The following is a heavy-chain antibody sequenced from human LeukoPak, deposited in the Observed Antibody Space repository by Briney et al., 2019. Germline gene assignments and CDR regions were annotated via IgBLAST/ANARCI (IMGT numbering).Heavy chain of an antibody. Sequence: SETLSLTCTVSGGSISSYYWSWIRQPAGKGLEWIGRIYTSGSTNYNPSLKSRGTMSVDTSKNQFSLKLSSVTAADTAVYYCARDRKGYYYDSSGYYDWGQGTLVTVSS. J-gene: IGHJ4*02. CDR1: GGSISSYY. CDR3: ARDRKGYYYDSSGYYD. CDR2: IYTSGST. D-gene: IGHD3-22*01. V-gene: IGHV4-4*07.